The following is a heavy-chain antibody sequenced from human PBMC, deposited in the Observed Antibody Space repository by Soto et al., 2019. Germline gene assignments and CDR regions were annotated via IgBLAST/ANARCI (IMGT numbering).Heavy chain of an antibody. CDR2: IRSKAYGGTT. CDR3: TRVVSAARPFYYYGMDV. V-gene: IGHV3-49*04. J-gene: IGHJ6*02. D-gene: IGHD6-6*01. CDR1: GFTFGDYA. Sequence: PGGSLRLSCTASGFTFGDYAMSWVRQAPGKGLEWVGFIRSKAYGGTTEYAASVKGRFTISRDDSKSIAYLQMNSLKTEDTAVYYCTRVVSAARPFYYYGMDVWGQGTTVTVSS.